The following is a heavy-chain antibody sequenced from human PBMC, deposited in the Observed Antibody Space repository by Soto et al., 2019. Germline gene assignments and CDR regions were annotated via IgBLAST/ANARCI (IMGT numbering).Heavy chain of an antibody. Sequence: AGGSLRLSCAASGFTFSSYDMHWVRQATGKGLEWVSAIGTAGDPYYPGSVKGRFTISRENAKNSLYLQMNSLRAGDTAVYYCARGSYYDILTGYVPPYGMDVWGQGTTVTVSS. CDR3: ARGSYYDILTGYVPPYGMDV. CDR2: IGTAGDP. J-gene: IGHJ6*02. D-gene: IGHD3-9*01. CDR1: GFTFSSYD. V-gene: IGHV3-13*05.